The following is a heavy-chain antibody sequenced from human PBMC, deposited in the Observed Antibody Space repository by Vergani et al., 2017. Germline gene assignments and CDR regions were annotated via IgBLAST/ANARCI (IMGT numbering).Heavy chain of an antibody. V-gene: IGHV3-23*01. CDR1: GFTFSSYA. J-gene: IGHJ4*02. CDR3: ARDPYDFLASPSFDY. D-gene: IGHD3-3*01. CDR2: ISGSGGST. Sequence: EVQLLESGGGLVQPGGSLRLSCAASGFTFSSYAMSWVRQAPGKGLEWVSAISGSGGSTYYADSVKGRFTISRDNSKNTLYLQMGSLRAEDMAVYYCARDPYDFLASPSFDYWGQGTLVTVSS.